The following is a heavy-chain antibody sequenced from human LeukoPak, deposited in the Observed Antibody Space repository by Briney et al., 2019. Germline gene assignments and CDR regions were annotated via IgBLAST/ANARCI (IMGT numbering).Heavy chain of an antibody. D-gene: IGHD6-13*01. CDR3: ARGISADL. V-gene: IGHV3-48*01. CDR2: ISSSSNTI. CDR1: GFILSSYS. Sequence: PGGSLRLSCAASGFILSSYSMNWVRQAPGKGLEWVSYISSSSNTIYYADSVKGRFTISRDNAKNSVYLQMNSLRGEDTAVYYCARGISADLWGQGTLVTVSS. J-gene: IGHJ1*01.